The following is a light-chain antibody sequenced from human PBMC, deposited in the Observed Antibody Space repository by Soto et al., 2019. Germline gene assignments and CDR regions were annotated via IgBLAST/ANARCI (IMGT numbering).Light chain of an antibody. J-gene: IGKJ1*01. CDR2: GAS. V-gene: IGKV3-20*01. CDR3: QRYGSSPWT. Sequence: EIALTQSPGTVSLSPGERATLSCRASQSVSSNYLAWYRQKPGQAPRLLIYGASSRATGIPDRFSGSGSGTDFTLTISRLEPEDFAFYYCQRYGSSPWTFGQGTKVDIK. CDR1: QSVSSNY.